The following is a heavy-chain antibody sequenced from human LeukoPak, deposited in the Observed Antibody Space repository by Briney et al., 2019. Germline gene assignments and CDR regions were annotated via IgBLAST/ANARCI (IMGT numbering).Heavy chain of an antibody. CDR1: GFTFSDYY. CDR3: AREGVRYTSSWYDY. J-gene: IGHJ4*02. V-gene: IGHV3-53*01. Sequence: GGSLRLSCAASGFTFSDYYMSWVRQAPGKGLEWVSLIYSGGNTYYADSVQGRFTISRDDSKNTLYLQMNSLRVEDTAVYYCAREGVRYTSSWYDYWGQGTLVTVSS. CDR2: IYSGGNT. D-gene: IGHD6-13*01.